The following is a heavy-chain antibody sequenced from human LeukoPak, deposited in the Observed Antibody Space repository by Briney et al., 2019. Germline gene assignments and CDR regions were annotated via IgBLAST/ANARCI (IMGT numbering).Heavy chain of an antibody. CDR2: IYYSGST. CDR3: ARDRGPGWSFRYIDY. Sequence: SETLSLTCTVSGGSVSSGSYYWSWIRQPPGKGLEWIGYIYYSGSTNYNPSLRSRVTMSVDTSKNQFSLKLSSVTAADTAVYYCARDRGPGWSFRYIDYWGQGTLVTVSS. D-gene: IGHD6-19*01. V-gene: IGHV4-61*01. CDR1: GGSVSSGSYY. J-gene: IGHJ4*02.